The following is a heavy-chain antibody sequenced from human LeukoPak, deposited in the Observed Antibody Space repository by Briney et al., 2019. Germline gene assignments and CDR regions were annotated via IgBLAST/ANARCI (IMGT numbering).Heavy chain of an antibody. CDR1: GFTFSSYS. D-gene: IGHD3-10*01. J-gene: IGHJ4*02. Sequence: PGGSLRLSCAASGFTFSSYSMNWVRQAPGKGLEWVSSISSSSSYIYYADSVKGRFTISRDNAKNSLYLQMNSLRADDTALYYCARGAHYGSGSSWHDYWGQATLVTVSS. CDR3: ARGAHYGSGSSWHDY. V-gene: IGHV3-21*04. CDR2: ISSSSSYI.